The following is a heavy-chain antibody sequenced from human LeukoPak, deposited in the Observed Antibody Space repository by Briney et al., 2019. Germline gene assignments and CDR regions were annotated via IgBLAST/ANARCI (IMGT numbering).Heavy chain of an antibody. CDR1: GGSISSYY. D-gene: IGHD3-10*01. J-gene: IGHJ5*02. Sequence: PSETLSLTCTVSGGSISSYYWSWIRQPPGKGLEWIGYIYYSGSTNYNPSLKSRVTISVDTSKNQFSLKLSSVTAADTAVYYCARDSGAIWSPRGFDPWGQGTLVTVSS. V-gene: IGHV4-59*01. CDR2: IYYSGST. CDR3: ARDSGAIWSPRGFDP.